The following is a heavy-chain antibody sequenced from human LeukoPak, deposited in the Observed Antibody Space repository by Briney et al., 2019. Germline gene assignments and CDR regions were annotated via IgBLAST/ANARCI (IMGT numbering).Heavy chain of an antibody. Sequence: GGSLRLSCVAPGFTFSNFGMSWVRQAPGKGLERVSVISGSGDRTYYADSVKGRLTISRDNSKYTVYLQMNNLRAEDTAIYHCAKGHIDSSGWYHYFDYWAQGTLVTVSS. J-gene: IGHJ4*02. CDR2: ISGSGDRT. CDR1: GFTFSNFG. D-gene: IGHD6-19*01. CDR3: AKGHIDSSGWYHYFDY. V-gene: IGHV3-23*01.